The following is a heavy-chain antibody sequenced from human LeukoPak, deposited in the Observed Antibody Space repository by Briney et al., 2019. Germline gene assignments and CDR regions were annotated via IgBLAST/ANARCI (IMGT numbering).Heavy chain of an antibody. D-gene: IGHD3-10*01. V-gene: IGHV3-7*05. CDR2: IKRDGSKI. CDR1: GFTFSTYW. J-gene: IGHJ4*02. CDR3: TRDSQGSGIYSVDY. Sequence: GGSLRLSCAASGFTFSTYWMSWVRQAPGKGLEWVANIKRDGSKIYYVDSVKGRFTISRDNDKNSLYLQMNSLRAGDAAVYYCTRDSQGSGIYSVDYWGQGTLVSVS.